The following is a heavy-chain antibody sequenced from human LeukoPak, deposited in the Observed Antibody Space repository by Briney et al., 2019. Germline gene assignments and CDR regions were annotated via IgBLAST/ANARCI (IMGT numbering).Heavy chain of an antibody. CDR2: IIPILGIA. CDR3: AREVGIAARPPCYYYYGMDV. V-gene: IGHV1-69*04. Sequence: GASVKVSCKASGGTFSSYAISWVRQAPGQGLEWMGRIIPILGIANYAQKFQGRVTITADKSTSTAYMELSSLRSEDTAVYYCAREVGIAARPPCYYYYGMDVWGQGTTVTVSS. J-gene: IGHJ6*02. CDR1: GGTFSSYA. D-gene: IGHD6-6*01.